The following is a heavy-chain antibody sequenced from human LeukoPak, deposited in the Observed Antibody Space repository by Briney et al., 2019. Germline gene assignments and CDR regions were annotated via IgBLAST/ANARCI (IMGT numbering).Heavy chain of an antibody. V-gene: IGHV1-18*01. D-gene: IGHD6-6*01. J-gene: IGHJ4*02. Sequence: ASVTVSFTASGYTFTSYGISWVRQAPGQGLEWMGWISAYNGNTNYAQKLQGRVTMTTDTSTSTAYMELRSLRSDDTAVYYCAREGIAARPFDYWGQGTLVTVSS. CDR1: GYTFTSYG. CDR3: AREGIAARPFDY. CDR2: ISAYNGNT.